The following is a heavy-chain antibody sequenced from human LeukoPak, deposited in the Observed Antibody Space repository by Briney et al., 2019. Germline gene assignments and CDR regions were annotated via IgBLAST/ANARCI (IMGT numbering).Heavy chain of an antibody. CDR3: ARLPADSGY. CDR1: GYTFTSYG. CDR2: ISAYNGNT. J-gene: IGHJ4*02. Sequence: ASVKVSCKASGYTFTSYGISWVRQAPGQGLEWMGWISAYNGNTNYAQKLQGRVTMTTDTSTSTAHMELRSLGSDDTAVYYCARLPADSGYWGQGTLVTVSS. D-gene: IGHD3-3*01. V-gene: IGHV1-18*01.